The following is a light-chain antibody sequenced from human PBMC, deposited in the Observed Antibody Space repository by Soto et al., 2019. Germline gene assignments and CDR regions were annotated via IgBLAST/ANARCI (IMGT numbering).Light chain of an antibody. J-gene: IGLJ1*01. CDR2: GDS. V-gene: IGLV1-40*01. Sequence: QSALTQPPSVSGAPGQRVTISCTGSSSNIGAGYDVHWYQQLPGTAPKLLIYGDSNRPSGVPDRFSGSRSGISASLAITGLQAEDEADYYCQSYDSSLSASVFGTGTKVTVL. CDR3: QSYDSSLSASV. CDR1: SSNIGAGYD.